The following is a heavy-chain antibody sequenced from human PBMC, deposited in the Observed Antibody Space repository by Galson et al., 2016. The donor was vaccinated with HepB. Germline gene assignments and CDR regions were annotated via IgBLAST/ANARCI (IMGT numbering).Heavy chain of an antibody. D-gene: IGHD1-26*01. J-gene: IGHJ6*02. CDR2: IYSGGAT. CDR3: EGDSLGWVRLRVGLDV. V-gene: IGHV3-53*01. CDR1: TFNVTNKY. Sequence: SLRLSCAASTFNVTNKYMSWVRQAPGKGLEWVSGIYSGGATYSADSVKGRFTISRDNAKNTLYLQMNSLTVEDTALHYCEGDSLGWVRLRVGLDVWGQGTMVTVSS.